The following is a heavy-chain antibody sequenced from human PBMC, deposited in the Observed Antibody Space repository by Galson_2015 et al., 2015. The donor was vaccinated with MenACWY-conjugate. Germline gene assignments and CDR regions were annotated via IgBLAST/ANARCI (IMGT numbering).Heavy chain of an antibody. CDR1: GYKFSNYW. J-gene: IGHJ2*01. D-gene: IGHD4-23*01. V-gene: IGHV5-51*01. CDR3: ARHSGSGGNQYWYFDL. Sequence: QSGAEVKKPGESLKISCTGSGYKFSNYWIGWVRQMPGKGLEWMGNIYPVDSDTKYSPSFEGQVTTSADKSITTAYLQWSSLKASDTAIYYCARHSGSGGNQYWYFDLWGRGTLVTVSS. CDR2: IYPVDSDT.